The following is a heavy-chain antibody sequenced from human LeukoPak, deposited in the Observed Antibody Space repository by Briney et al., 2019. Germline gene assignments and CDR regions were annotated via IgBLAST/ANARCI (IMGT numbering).Heavy chain of an antibody. CDR1: GFTVSSNY. D-gene: IGHD3-22*01. CDR2: IYSGGST. J-gene: IGHJ4*02. CDR3: ARGDSSGYYRYYFDY. V-gene: IGHV3-66*01. Sequence: PGGSLRLSCAASGFTVSSNYMSWVRQAPGKGLEWVSVIYSGGSTYYADSVKGRFTISRDNSKNTLYLQMNSLRAEDTAVYYCARGDSSGYYRYYFDYWGQGTLVTVSS.